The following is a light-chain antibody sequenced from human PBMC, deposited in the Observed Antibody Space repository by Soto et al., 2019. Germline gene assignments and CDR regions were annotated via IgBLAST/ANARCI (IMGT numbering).Light chain of an antibody. CDR2: EVS. Sequence: DVVMTQTPLSLSVAPGQPASISCKSSQSLLHITGETFLFWYLQKPGQSPQLLIYEVSTRVSGVPDRFTGSGSGTDFTLEISRVETDDVGIYYCMQCTQLPPTFGQGTRLGIE. V-gene: IGKV2-29*03. CDR3: MQCTQLPPT. J-gene: IGKJ5*01. CDR1: QSLLHITGETF.